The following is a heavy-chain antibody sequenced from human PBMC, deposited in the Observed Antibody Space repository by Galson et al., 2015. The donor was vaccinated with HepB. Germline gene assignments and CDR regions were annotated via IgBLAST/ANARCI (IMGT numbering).Heavy chain of an antibody. Sequence: SLRLSCAASGFSFSSYVMSWVRQAPGKGLEWVSGITDSGGSTYYADSVKGRFTISRDNSKNTLYLQMNSLRAEDTAVYYCARGGAIVVVPYYFDYWGQGTLVTVSS. CDR2: ITDSGGST. V-gene: IGHV3-23*01. CDR1: GFSFSSYV. D-gene: IGHD3-22*01. CDR3: ARGGAIVVVPYYFDY. J-gene: IGHJ4*02.